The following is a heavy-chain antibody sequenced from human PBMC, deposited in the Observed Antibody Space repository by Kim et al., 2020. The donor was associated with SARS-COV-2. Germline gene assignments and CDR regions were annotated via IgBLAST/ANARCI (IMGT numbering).Heavy chain of an antibody. CDR3: ARAPPYDSSGYYLKYNYYYGMDV. D-gene: IGHD3-22*01. CDR2: INPSGGDT. CDR1: TNYF. J-gene: IGHJ6*01. Sequence: TNYFIHWVRQAPGQGLQWMGIINPSGGDTTYAQKFQGRVTMTRDTSTSTVYMELSSLRSEDTAVYYCARAPPYDSSGYYLKYNYYYGMDV. V-gene: IGHV1-46*01.